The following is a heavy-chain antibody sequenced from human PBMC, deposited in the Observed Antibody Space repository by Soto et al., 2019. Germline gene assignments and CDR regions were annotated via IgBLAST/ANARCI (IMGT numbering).Heavy chain of an antibody. J-gene: IGHJ4*02. CDR2: ISGSGGTT. V-gene: IGHV3-23*01. CDR3: AKQRAGFGSGSDTYYFDY. D-gene: IGHD3-10*01. CDR1: GFTFSSNA. Sequence: QTGGSLRLSCIGCGFTFSSNAMSWVRQAPGKGLEWVSAISGSGGTTYYADSVKGRFAVSRDNSNNTLYLQMNSLRAEDTAVYYCAKQRAGFGSGSDTYYFDYWGQGTLVTVSS.